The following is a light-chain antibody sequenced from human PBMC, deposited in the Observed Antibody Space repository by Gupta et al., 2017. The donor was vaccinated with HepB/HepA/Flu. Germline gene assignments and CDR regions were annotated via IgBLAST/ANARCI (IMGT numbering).Light chain of an antibody. Sequence: IHMIQSLSTLYQSVGDRVTITCRASQTIKSWLDWYVQNPGKAPEVLIYKASNLETGVPSRFSGSGSGTEFILTISSLQPDDFATYYCQQYDGSPWTFGPGTNIEIK. J-gene: IGKJ1*01. CDR2: KAS. CDR1: QTIKSW. CDR3: QQYDGSPWT. V-gene: IGKV1-5*03.